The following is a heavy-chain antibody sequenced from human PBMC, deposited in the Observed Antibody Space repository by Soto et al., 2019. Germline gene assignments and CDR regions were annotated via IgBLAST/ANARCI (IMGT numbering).Heavy chain of an antibody. CDR2: INWKSDI. D-gene: IGHD3-22*01. CDR3: VRARSTDSRPDY. CDR1: GFTFDDNA. Sequence: LRLSCAVSGFTFDDNAMHWVRQAPEKGLEWVSGINWKSDIGYADSVKGRFTISRDNAKNSLFLQLDSLRAEDTAVYFCVRARSTDSRPDYWGQGTLVTVSS. J-gene: IGHJ4*02. V-gene: IGHV3-9*01.